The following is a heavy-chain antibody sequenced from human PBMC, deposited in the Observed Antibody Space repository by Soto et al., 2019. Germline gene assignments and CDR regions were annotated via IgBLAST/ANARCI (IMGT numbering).Heavy chain of an antibody. J-gene: IGHJ1*01. D-gene: IGHD1-20*01. Sequence: PGGSLRLSCAASGFTFSSYAMSWVRQAPGKGLEWVSAISGSGGSTYYADSVKGRFTISRDNSKNTLYLQMNSLRAEDTAVYCCAKSRSYNWNEANFQHWGQGTLVTVSS. CDR2: ISGSGGST. V-gene: IGHV3-23*01. CDR3: AKSRSYNWNEANFQH. CDR1: GFTFSSYA.